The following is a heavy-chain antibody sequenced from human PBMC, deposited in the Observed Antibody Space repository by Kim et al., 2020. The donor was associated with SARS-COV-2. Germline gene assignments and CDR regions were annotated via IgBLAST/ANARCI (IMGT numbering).Heavy chain of an antibody. CDR2: INTNTGNP. J-gene: IGHJ3*02. D-gene: IGHD3-10*01. CDR3: ARVFYYYGSGSYDAFDI. Sequence: ASVKVSCKASGYTFTSYAMNWVRQAPGQGLEWMGWINTNTGNPTYAQGFTGRFVFSLDTSVSTAYLQISSLKAEDTAVYYCARVFYYYGSGSYDAFDIWGQGTMVTVSS. V-gene: IGHV7-4-1*02. CDR1: GYTFTSYA.